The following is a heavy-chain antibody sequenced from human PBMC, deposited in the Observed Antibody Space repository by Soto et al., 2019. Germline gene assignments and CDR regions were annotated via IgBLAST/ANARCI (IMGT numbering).Heavy chain of an antibody. CDR3: ATDAGGAAFDI. CDR2: IWSDGSNK. V-gene: IGHV3-33*01. J-gene: IGHJ3*02. CDR1: GFTFSTYG. D-gene: IGHD3-16*01. Sequence: QVQLVESGGGVVQPERSLRLSCAASGFTFSTYGMHWVRQAPGKGLEWVAVIWSDGSNKKYADSVKGRFTISRDNSKNTLYLQMNSVRAEDTGVYYCATDAGGAAFDIWGQGTMVTVSS.